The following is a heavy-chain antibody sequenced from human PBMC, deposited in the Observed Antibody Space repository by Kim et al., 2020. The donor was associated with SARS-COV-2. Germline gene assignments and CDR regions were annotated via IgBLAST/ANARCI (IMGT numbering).Heavy chain of an antibody. CDR2: IYYSGST. V-gene: IGHV4-39*01. CDR3: ARHSLRAGMNYFDY. J-gene: IGHJ4*02. CDR1: GGSISSSSYY. Sequence: SETLSLTCTVSGGSISSSSYYWGWIRQPPGKGLEWIGSIYYSGSTYYNPSLKSRVTISVDTSKNQFSLKLSSVTAADTAVYYCARHSLRAGMNYFDYWGQGTLVTVSS. D-gene: IGHD6-19*01.